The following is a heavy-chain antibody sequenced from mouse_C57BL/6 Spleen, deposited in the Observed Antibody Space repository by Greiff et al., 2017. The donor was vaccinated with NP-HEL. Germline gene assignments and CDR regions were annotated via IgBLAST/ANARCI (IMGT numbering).Heavy chain of an antibody. J-gene: IGHJ4*01. D-gene: IGHD2-5*01. Sequence: EVKLMESGGGLVKPGGSLKLSCAASGFTFSDYGMHWVRQAPEKGLEWVAYISSGSSTIYYADTVKGRFTISRDNAKNTLFLQMTSLRSEDTAMYYCARYYSKYYAMDYWGQGTSVTVSS. V-gene: IGHV5-17*01. CDR2: ISSGSSTI. CDR3: ARYYSKYYAMDY. CDR1: GFTFSDYG.